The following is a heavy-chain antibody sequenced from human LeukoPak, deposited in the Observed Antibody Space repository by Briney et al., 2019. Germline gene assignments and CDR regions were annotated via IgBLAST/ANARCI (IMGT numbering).Heavy chain of an antibody. CDR1: GGSISSGDYY. D-gene: IGHD2-21*02. V-gene: IGHV4-30-4*01. CDR2: IYYSGST. Sequence: SETLSLTCTVSGGSISSGDYYWSWIRQPPGKGLEWIEYIYYSGSTYYNPSLKSRVTISVDTSKNQFSLKLSSVTAADTAVYYCARGNIVVVTAVHFDYWGQGTLVTVSS. J-gene: IGHJ4*02. CDR3: ARGNIVVVTAVHFDY.